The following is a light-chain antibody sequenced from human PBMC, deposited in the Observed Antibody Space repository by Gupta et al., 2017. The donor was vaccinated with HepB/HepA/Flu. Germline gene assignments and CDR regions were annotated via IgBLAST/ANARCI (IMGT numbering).Light chain of an antibody. Sequence: EIVLTQFPGTLSLSPGERATLSCRASQSVSSSFLAWYQQKPGQAPRLLIYGTSTRASVIPDRFSGSGSGTDFTLTISRLEPEDFAVYYCQQYVSSPRTFGQGTKVEIK. V-gene: IGKV3-20*01. CDR2: GTS. J-gene: IGKJ1*01. CDR3: QQYVSSPRT. CDR1: QSVSSSF.